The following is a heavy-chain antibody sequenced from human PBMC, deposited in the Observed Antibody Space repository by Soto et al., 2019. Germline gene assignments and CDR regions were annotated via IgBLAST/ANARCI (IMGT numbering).Heavy chain of an antibody. CDR3: ARQRTTVVTQAYFDH. J-gene: IGHJ4*02. D-gene: IGHD2-21*02. Sequence: PSETLSLTCIVSGESISSSSYYWGWIRQPQGKGLEWIGSIYYSGRTYYNPSFKSRVTISIDTSKNQFSLKLSSVTATDTAVYYCARQRTTVVTQAYFDHWGQGALVTVSS. CDR2: IYYSGRT. CDR1: GESISSSSYY. V-gene: IGHV4-39*01.